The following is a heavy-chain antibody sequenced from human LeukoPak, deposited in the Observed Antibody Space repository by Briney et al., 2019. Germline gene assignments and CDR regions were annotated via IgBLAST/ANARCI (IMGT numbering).Heavy chain of an antibody. V-gene: IGHV4-39*01. D-gene: IGHD3-9*01. CDR2: IHYSGST. CDR1: GGSIRTSDYY. J-gene: IGHJ5*02. Sequence: SETLSLTCTVSGGSIRTSDYYWAWIRLPPGRGLEWIGTIHYSGSTFYKPPLKSRLTVSADTSRNQFYMKLSSATAADTAVYYCARASGVLPSFEWANWSDTWGQGSLVTVSS. CDR3: ARASGVLPSFEWANWSDT.